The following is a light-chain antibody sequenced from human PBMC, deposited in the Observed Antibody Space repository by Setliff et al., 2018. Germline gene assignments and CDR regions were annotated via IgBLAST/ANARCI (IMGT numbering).Light chain of an antibody. Sequence: QSVLTQPRSVSGSPGQSVTISCTGTSSDVGAYNNVSWYQHHPGKVPKLMVYDVTKRPSGVPDRFSGSKSGNTASLTISGLQAEDEADYYCCSFAGTYYVFGSGTKGTVL. J-gene: IGLJ1*01. CDR3: CSFAGTYYV. CDR1: SSDVGAYNN. CDR2: DVT. V-gene: IGLV2-11*01.